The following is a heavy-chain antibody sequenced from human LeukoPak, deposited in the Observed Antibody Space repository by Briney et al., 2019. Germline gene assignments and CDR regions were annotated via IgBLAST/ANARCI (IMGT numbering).Heavy chain of an antibody. CDR1: GYTLTELS. V-gene: IGHV1-24*01. CDR2: FDPEDGEA. CDR3: ASGLGVQAASPNDY. D-gene: IGHD2-2*01. J-gene: IGHJ4*02. Sequence: ASVKVSCKVSGYTLTELSMHWVRQAPGKGLEWMGGFDPEDGEAIYAQKFQGRVTMTEDTSTDTAYMELSSLRSEDTAVYYCASGLGVQAASPNDYWGQGTLVTVSS.